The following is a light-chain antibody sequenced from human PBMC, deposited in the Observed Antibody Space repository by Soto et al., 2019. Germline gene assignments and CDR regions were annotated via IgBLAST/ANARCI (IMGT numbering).Light chain of an antibody. J-gene: IGKJ2*01. CDR3: QQYNSYSQT. CDR2: KAS. Sequence: DIQMTQSPCTLSASVGDRVTITCRASQSISSWLGWYQQKPGKAPKLLIYKASSLESGVPSRFSGSGSGTEFTLTISSLQPDDFATYYCQQYNSYSQTFGQGTKLEIK. V-gene: IGKV1-5*03. CDR1: QSISSW.